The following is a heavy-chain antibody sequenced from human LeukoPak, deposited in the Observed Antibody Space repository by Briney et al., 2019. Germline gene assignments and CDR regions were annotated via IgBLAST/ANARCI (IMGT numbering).Heavy chain of an antibody. D-gene: IGHD3-10*01. V-gene: IGHV3-64*01. CDR3: ARVMSGSGSKYFDY. CDR1: GFTFSSFP. J-gene: IGHJ4*02. Sequence: RGSLRLSCAASGFTFSSFPMHWVRQVPGKGLEYVSAISSTGETSYYANSVKDRFTISRDNSKNTLYLQMGSLRAEDMAVYYCARVMSGSGSKYFDYWGQGTLVTVSS. CDR2: ISSTGETS.